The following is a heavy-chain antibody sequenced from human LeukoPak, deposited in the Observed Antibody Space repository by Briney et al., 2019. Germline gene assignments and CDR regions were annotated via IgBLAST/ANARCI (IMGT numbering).Heavy chain of an antibody. Sequence: PSETLSLTCTVSGGSISSNYWSWVRQPPGKGRGWIGYIYYSRSTNYNPSPKSRVTISVDTSKNQFSLKLSSVTAADTAVYYCARQEIRCSSTSCYWTGFVYWGQGTLVTVSS. CDR3: ARQEIRCSSTSCYWTGFVY. V-gene: IGHV4-59*08. CDR2: IYYSRST. J-gene: IGHJ4*02. CDR1: GGSISSNY. D-gene: IGHD2-2*01.